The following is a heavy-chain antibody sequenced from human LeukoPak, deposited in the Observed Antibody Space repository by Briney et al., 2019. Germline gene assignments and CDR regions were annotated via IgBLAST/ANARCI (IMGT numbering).Heavy chain of an antibody. Sequence: RASVKVSCKASGGTFSSYTISWVRQAPGQGLEWMGRIIPILGIANYAQKFQGRVTITADKSTSTAYMELSSLRSEDTAVYYCARGLSEYCSSTSCYTLNWFDPWGQGTPVTVSS. D-gene: IGHD2-2*02. V-gene: IGHV1-69*02. CDR1: GGTFSSYT. CDR2: IIPILGIA. J-gene: IGHJ5*02. CDR3: ARGLSEYCSSTSCYTLNWFDP.